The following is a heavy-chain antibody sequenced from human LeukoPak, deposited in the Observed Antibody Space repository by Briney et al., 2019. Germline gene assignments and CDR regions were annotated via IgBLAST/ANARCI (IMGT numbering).Heavy chain of an antibody. J-gene: IGHJ4*02. V-gene: IGHV5-51*01. CDR2: VYPGDSDT. D-gene: IGHD3-10*01. Sequence: GESLKISCKGSGYSFTSYWIGWVRQMPGKGLEWMGIVYPGDSDTRYSPSFQGQVTISADKSISTAYLQWSSLRSEDTAVYYCARAGEGIFDYWGQGTLVTVSS. CDR3: ARAGEGIFDY. CDR1: GYSFTSYW.